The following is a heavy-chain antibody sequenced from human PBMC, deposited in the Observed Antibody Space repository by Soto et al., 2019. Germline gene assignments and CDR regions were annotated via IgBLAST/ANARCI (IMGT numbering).Heavy chain of an antibody. J-gene: IGHJ4*02. CDR2: ISYDGSIN. Sequence: PGWSLRLSCAVSGFTFNNYGMHWVRQAPGKGLDWVAVISYDGSINFYGDSVKGRFTISRDNSKNTLYLQMNSPRTADTAVYYCAKDQGLRSRDGYNPDYWGQGTLVTVSS. V-gene: IGHV3-30*18. CDR3: AKDQGLRSRDGYNPDY. D-gene: IGHD2-2*01. CDR1: GFTFNNYG.